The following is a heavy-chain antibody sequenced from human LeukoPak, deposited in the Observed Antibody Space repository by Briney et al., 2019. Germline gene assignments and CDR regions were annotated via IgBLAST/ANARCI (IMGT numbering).Heavy chain of an antibody. CDR2: IFSGGST. D-gene: IGHD1-26*01. J-gene: IGHJ6*02. CDR1: GITVSNNY. V-gene: IGHV3-66*01. Sequence: GGSLRLSCAASGITVSNNYMSWVRQAPGKGLEWVSLIFSGGSTYYADSVKGRFTMSRDHSKNTLNLQMHSLRAEDTAVYYCARDPAGSYYGSYYGLNVWGQGTTVTVSS. CDR3: ARDPAGSYYGSYYGLNV.